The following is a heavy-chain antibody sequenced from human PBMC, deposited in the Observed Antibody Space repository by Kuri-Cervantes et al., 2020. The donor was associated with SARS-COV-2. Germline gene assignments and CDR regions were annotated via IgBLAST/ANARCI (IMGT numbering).Heavy chain of an antibody. CDR1: GGTLSGYY. V-gene: IGHV4-34*01. CDR2: INHSGST. CDR3: ARGVGAAVAGTLITIYYYYGMDV. D-gene: IGHD6-19*01. Sequence: SEILCLTCAVYGGTLSGYYWSWIRQPPGKGLEWIGEINHSGSTNYNPSLKSRVTISVDTSKNQFSLQPSSVTAADTAVYYCARGVGAAVAGTLITIYYYYGMDVWGQGTTVTVSS. J-gene: IGHJ6*02.